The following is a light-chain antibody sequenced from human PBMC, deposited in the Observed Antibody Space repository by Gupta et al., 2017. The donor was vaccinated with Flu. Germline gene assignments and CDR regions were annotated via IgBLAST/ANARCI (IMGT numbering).Light chain of an antibody. CDR1: QTVSSTY. Sequence: LPPGERATLPCRASQTVSSTYLAWYQHKPGHAPSLLIYGSFSTATGIPDRFSGSGSGTDFTLTISRLKPEDFAAYYRQQTDSSPHTFGQGTKLAI. V-gene: IGKV3-20*01. J-gene: IGKJ2*01. CDR3: QQTDSSPHT. CDR2: GSF.